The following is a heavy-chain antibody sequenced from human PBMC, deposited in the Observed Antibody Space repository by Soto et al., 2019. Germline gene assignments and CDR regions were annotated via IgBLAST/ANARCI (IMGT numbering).Heavy chain of an antibody. Sequence: HPGGSLRLSCAASGFTFSSYAMSWVRQAPGKGLEWVSAISGSGGSTYYADSVKGRFTISRDNSKNTLYLQMNSLRAEDTAVYYCAKDRGYCSGGSCWPDAFDIWGQGTMVTVSS. V-gene: IGHV3-23*01. CDR2: ISGSGGST. D-gene: IGHD2-15*01. CDR3: AKDRGYCSGGSCWPDAFDI. CDR1: GFTFSSYA. J-gene: IGHJ3*02.